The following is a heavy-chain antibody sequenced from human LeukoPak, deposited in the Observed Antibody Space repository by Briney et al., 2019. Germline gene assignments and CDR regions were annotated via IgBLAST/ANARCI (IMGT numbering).Heavy chain of an antibody. CDR3: ARESRAVAGWENWFDP. V-gene: IGHV4-59*01. Sequence: PSETLSLTCTVSGGSISSYYWSWIRQPPGKGLEWIGYIYYSGSTNYNPSLKSRVTISVDTSKNQFSLKLSSVTAADTAVYYCARESRAVAGWENWFDPWGQGTLVTVSS. CDR2: IYYSGST. CDR1: GGSISSYY. D-gene: IGHD6-19*01. J-gene: IGHJ5*02.